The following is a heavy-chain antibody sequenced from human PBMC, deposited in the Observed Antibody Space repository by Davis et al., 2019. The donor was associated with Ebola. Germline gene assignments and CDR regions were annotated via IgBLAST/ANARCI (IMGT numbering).Heavy chain of an antibody. V-gene: IGHV3-48*04. Sequence: GESLKISCAASGFTFSSYSMNWVRQAPGKGLEWVSYISSSSSTTYYADSVKGRFTTSRDNAKNTLYLQMNSLRAEDTAVYYCTRDFDYGGGYWGQGTLVTVSS. J-gene: IGHJ4*02. CDR1: GFTFSSYS. D-gene: IGHD4-17*01. CDR3: TRDFDYGGGY. CDR2: ISSSSSTT.